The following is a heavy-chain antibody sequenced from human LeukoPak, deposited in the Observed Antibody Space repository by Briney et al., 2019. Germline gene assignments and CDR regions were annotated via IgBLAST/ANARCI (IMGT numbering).Heavy chain of an antibody. D-gene: IGHD6-19*01. J-gene: IGHJ4*02. Sequence: TGGSLRLSCAASGFTFSSYAMSWVRQAPGKGLEWVSAISGSGGSTYYADSVKGRFTISRDNSKNTLYLQMNSLRAEDTAVYYCARAQSVAGPGDYWGQGTLVTVSS. CDR3: ARAQSVAGPGDY. CDR2: ISGSGGST. CDR1: GFTFSSYA. V-gene: IGHV3-23*01.